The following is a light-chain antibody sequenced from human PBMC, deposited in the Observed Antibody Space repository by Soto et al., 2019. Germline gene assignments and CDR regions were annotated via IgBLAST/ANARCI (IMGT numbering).Light chain of an antibody. Sequence: IVLTQSPGTLSLSPGERATLSCRASQSVSSSYLAWYQQKPGQAPRLLIYGASSRATGIPDRFSGSGSGTDFTRTISRLEPEYFAVYYCQQYGSSPRTFGQGTKLEIK. CDR2: GAS. J-gene: IGKJ2*01. V-gene: IGKV3-20*01. CDR3: QQYGSSPRT. CDR1: QSVSSSY.